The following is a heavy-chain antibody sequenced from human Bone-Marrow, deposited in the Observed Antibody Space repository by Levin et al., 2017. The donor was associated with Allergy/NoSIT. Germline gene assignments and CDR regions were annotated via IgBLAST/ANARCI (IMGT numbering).Heavy chain of an antibody. V-gene: IGHV3-23*01. CDR1: GFTFSSYA. D-gene: IGHD3-3*01. CDR2: ISGSGGST. J-gene: IGHJ5*02. CDR3: AKEYGYDFWSGYYTPAISTKNINWFDP. Sequence: GGSLRLSCAASGFTFSSYAMSWVRQAPGKGLEWVSAISGSGGSTYYADSVKGRFTISRDNSKNTLYLQMNSLRAEDTAVYYCAKEYGYDFWSGYYTPAISTKNINWFDPWGQGTLVTVSS.